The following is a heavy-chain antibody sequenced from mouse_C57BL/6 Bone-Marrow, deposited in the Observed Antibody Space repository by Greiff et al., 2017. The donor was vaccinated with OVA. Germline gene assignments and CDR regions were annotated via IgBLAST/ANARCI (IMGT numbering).Heavy chain of an antibody. V-gene: IGHV2-2*01. CDR1: GFSLTSYG. D-gene: IGHD2-1*01. Sequence: VKLMESGPGLVQPSQSLSITCTVSGFSLTSYGVHWVRQSPGKGLEWLGVIWSGGSTDYNAAFISRLSISKDNSKSQVFFKMNSLQADDTAIYYCARKTLYYQGPYFDYWGQGTTLTVSS. J-gene: IGHJ2*01. CDR3: ARKTLYYQGPYFDY. CDR2: IWSGGST.